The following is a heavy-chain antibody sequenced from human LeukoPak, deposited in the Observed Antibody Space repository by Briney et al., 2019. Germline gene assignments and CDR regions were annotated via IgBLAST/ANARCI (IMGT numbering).Heavy chain of an antibody. CDR1: GGTFSSYA. V-gene: IGHV1-69*04. Sequence: AASVKVSCKASGGTFSSYAISWVRQAPGQGLEWMGRIIPILGIANYAQKFQGRVTITADKSTSTAYMELSSLRSEDTAVYYCARGYCSSTSCPAYYYYYMDVWGKGTTVTVSS. CDR2: IIPILGIA. D-gene: IGHD2-2*01. CDR3: ARGYCSSTSCPAYYYYYMDV. J-gene: IGHJ6*03.